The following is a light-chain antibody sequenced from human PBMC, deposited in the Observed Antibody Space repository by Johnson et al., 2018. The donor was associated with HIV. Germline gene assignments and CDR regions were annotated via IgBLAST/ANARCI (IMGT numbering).Light chain of an antibody. Sequence: QSVLTQPPSASGPPGQRVTISCSGSSSNIGSNTVNWYQQLPGTAPKLLIYENNQRPSGIPDRFSGSKSGTSATLGITGLQTGDEADYYCGTWDSSLSAGGVFGTGTKVTVL. CDR2: ENN. CDR3: GTWDSSLSAGGV. J-gene: IGLJ1*01. V-gene: IGLV1-51*02. CDR1: SSNIGSNT.